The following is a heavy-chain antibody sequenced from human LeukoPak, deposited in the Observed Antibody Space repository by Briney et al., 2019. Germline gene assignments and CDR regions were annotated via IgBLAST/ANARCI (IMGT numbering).Heavy chain of an antibody. D-gene: IGHD3-10*01. Sequence: GGSLRLSCAAPRFTVRTNYMSWVRQTPGRGLEGVSVTYPGGLTYYADSVRGRFTVSRDNSKNSLYLQMNSLRVEDTAVYYCARTYGSGTFYNRVGAFDIWGQGTMVTVSS. J-gene: IGHJ3*02. CDR2: TYPGGLT. V-gene: IGHV3-53*01. CDR1: RFTVRTNY. CDR3: ARTYGSGTFYNRVGAFDI.